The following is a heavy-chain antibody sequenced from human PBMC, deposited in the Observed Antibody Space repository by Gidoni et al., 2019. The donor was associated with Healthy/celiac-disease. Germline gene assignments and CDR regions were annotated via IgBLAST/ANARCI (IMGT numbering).Heavy chain of an antibody. D-gene: IGHD3-3*01. J-gene: IGHJ4*02. V-gene: IGHV1-69*01. CDR2: IIPIFGTA. Sequence: QSGAAVKKPGSSVKVSCKASGGTFSSYAISWVRQAPGQGLEWMGGIIPIFGTANYAQKFQGRVTITADESTSTAYMELSSLRSEDTAVYYCARGLTYYDFWSGYYLDYWGQGTLVTVSS. CDR1: GGTFSSYA. CDR3: ARGLTYYDFWSGYYLDY.